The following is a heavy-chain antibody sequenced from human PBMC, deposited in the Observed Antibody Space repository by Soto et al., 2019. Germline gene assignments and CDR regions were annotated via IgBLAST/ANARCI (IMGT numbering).Heavy chain of an antibody. D-gene: IGHD6-13*01. J-gene: IGHJ4*02. CDR3: ARYGRIAAAGTVYYFDY. CDR1: GYTFTSYA. Sequence: ASVKVSCKASGYTFTSYAMHWVRQAPGQRLEWMGWINAGNGNTKYSQKFQGRVTITRDTSASTAYMELSSLRSEDTAVYYCARYGRIAAAGTVYYFDYWGQGTLVTVSS. CDR2: INAGNGNT. V-gene: IGHV1-3*01.